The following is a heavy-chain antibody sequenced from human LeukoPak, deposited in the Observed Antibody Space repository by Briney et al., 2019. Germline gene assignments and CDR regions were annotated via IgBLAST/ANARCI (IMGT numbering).Heavy chain of an antibody. CDR3: ARDIVVVPAANVGGWFDP. Sequence: SETLSLTCTVSGGSISSGDYYWSWIRQPPGKGLEWIGYIYYSGSTYYNPSLKSRVTISVDTSKNQFSLKLSSVTAADTAVYYCARDIVVVPAANVGGWFDPWGQGTLVTVSS. CDR2: IYYSGST. V-gene: IGHV4-30-4*08. CDR1: GGSISSGDYY. J-gene: IGHJ5*02. D-gene: IGHD2-2*01.